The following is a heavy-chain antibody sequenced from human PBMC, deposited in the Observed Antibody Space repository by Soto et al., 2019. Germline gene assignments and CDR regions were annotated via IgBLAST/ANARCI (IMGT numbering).Heavy chain of an antibody. CDR1: GFTFSSYS. CDR3: ARDGPHYDSSGSYNWLDP. D-gene: IGHD3-22*01. J-gene: IGHJ5*02. Sequence: GGSLRLSCAASGFTFSSYSMNWVRQAPGKGLEWVSSISSSSSYIYYADSVKGRFTISRDNAKNSLYLQMSSLRAEDTAVYYCARDGPHYDSSGSYNWLDPWGQGTLVTVSS. V-gene: IGHV3-21*01. CDR2: ISSSSSYI.